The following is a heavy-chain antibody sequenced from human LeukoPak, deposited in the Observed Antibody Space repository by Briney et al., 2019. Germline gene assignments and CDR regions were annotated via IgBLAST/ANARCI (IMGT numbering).Heavy chain of an antibody. CDR3: AREFSMRKSYYFDY. V-gene: IGHV3-48*03. D-gene: IGHD2-21*01. J-gene: IGHJ4*02. CDR2: ISSSGSTI. CDR1: GFTFSDYE. Sequence: PGGSLRLSCAASGFTFSDYEMNWVRQAPGKGLEWVSYISSSGSTIYYADSVKGRFTISRDNSKNTLYLQMNSLRAEDTAVYYCAREFSMRKSYYFDYWGQGTLVTVSS.